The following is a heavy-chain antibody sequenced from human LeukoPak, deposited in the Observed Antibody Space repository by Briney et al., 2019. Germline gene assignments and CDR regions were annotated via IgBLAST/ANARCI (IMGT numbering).Heavy chain of an antibody. D-gene: IGHD1-26*01. V-gene: IGHV5-51*01. CDR1: GYSFTTYW. Sequence: GESLKISCKGSGYSFTTYWIAWVRQMPGKGLEWMGIIYPGDSDTRYSPSFQGQVIISADKSISTAYLQWSSLKASDTAMYYCAKRRSVVGAIRTFDYWGQGTLVTVS. CDR2: IYPGDSDT. J-gene: IGHJ4*02. CDR3: AKRRSVVGAIRTFDY.